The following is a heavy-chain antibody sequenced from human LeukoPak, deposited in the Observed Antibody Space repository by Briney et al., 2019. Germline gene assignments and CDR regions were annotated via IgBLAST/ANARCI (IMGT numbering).Heavy chain of an antibody. V-gene: IGHV1-2*02. D-gene: IGHD2-21*02. Sequence: GASVKVSCKASGYTFTGYYMHWVRQAPGQGLEWMGWINPNSGGTNYAQKFQGRVTMARDTSISTAYMELSRLRSDDTAVYYCATYHCGGDCYIVPHPYYYYYGMDVWGQGTTVTVSS. CDR3: ATYHCGGDCYIVPHPYYYYYGMDV. CDR1: GYTFTGYY. J-gene: IGHJ6*02. CDR2: INPNSGGT.